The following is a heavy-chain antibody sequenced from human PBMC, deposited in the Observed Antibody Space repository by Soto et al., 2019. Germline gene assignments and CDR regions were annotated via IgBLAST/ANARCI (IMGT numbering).Heavy chain of an antibody. V-gene: IGHV3-30*18. D-gene: IGHD4-17*01. CDR3: AKDLPRFWGIYGDNYYYYGMDV. J-gene: IGHJ6*02. CDR1: GFTFSSYG. Sequence: GGSLRLSCAASGFTFSSYGMHWVRQAPGKGLEWVAVISYDGSNKYYADSVKGRFTISRDNSKNTLYLQMNSLRAEDTAVYYCAKDLPRFWGIYGDNYYYYGMDVWGQGTTVTVSS. CDR2: ISYDGSNK.